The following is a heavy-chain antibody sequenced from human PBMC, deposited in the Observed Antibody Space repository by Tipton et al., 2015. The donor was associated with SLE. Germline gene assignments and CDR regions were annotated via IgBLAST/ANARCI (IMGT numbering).Heavy chain of an antibody. CDR1: GGSISSGTYY. CDR2: IYHGGST. D-gene: IGHD5-18*01. Sequence: TLSLTCTVSGGSISSGTYYWSWIRQPPGKGLEWIGYIYHGGSTNYNPSPKSRVTISEDTSKNQFSLKLSSVTAADTAVYYCASLGYSYGLGFDYWGQGTLVTVSS. V-gene: IGHV4-61*01. J-gene: IGHJ4*02. CDR3: ASLGYSYGLGFDY.